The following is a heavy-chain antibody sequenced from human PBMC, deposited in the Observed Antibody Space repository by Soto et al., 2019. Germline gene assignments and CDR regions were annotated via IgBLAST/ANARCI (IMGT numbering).Heavy chain of an antibody. V-gene: IGHV3-49*04. Sequence: GGSLRLSCTASGFTFGDYAVNWVRQAPGKGLEWVGFIRSKAYGGTPEYAASVKGRFTISRDDSKSIAYLQMNSLKTEDTAVFYCARSLLNGMDVWGQGTTVTVS. CDR3: ARSLLNGMDV. CDR2: IRSKAYGGTP. J-gene: IGHJ6*02. CDR1: GFTFGDYA. D-gene: IGHD2-15*01.